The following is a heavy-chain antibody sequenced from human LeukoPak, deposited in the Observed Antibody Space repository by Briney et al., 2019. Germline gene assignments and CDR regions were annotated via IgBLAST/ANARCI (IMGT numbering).Heavy chain of an antibody. CDR1: GVSISDYH. J-gene: IGHJ4*02. Sequence: SETLSLTCSVSGVSISDYHWTWIRQPLGKGLEWIGYILNRGITNYSPFLESRVTISVDTSKNQFSLRLSSVSAADTAVYYCARLIAVTGRGDYFDYWGQGTLVTVSS. CDR2: ILNRGIT. CDR3: ARLIAVTGRGDYFDY. D-gene: IGHD6-19*01. V-gene: IGHV4-59*08.